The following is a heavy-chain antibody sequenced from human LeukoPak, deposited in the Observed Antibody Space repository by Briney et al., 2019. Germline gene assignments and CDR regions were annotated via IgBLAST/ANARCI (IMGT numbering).Heavy chain of an antibody. J-gene: IGHJ4*02. CDR1: GYTLTELS. Sequence: ASVKVSCKVSGYTLTELSMHWVRQAPGQGLEWMGWINPNSGGTNYAQKFQGRVTMTRDTSISTAYMELSRLRSDDTAVYYCASWDYYDSSGYADYWGQGTLVTVSS. CDR2: INPNSGGT. D-gene: IGHD3-22*01. V-gene: IGHV1-2*02. CDR3: ASWDYYDSSGYADY.